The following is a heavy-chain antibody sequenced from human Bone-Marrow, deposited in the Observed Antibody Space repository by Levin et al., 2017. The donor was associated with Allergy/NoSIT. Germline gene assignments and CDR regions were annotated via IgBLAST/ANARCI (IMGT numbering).Heavy chain of an antibody. J-gene: IGHJ5*01. CDR3: AGGGASSKWLDP. Sequence: GSLRLSCTVSGASMSSYYWSWIRQPPGKEPEWIALIYHTGSTTYNPSLQSRVSISMDTSKNQFSLKLSSVTAGDTAVYYCAGGGASSKWLDPWGQGTLVTVSS. CDR2: IYHTGST. CDR1: GASMSSYY. V-gene: IGHV4-59*01. D-gene: IGHD6-6*01.